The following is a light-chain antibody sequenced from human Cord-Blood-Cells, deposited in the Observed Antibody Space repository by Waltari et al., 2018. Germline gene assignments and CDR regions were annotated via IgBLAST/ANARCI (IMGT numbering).Light chain of an antibody. Sequence: QSALTQPASVSGSPGQSITISCTGTSSHVGSYNLFSWYQQHPGKAPKLMIYEGSKRPSGVSNRFSGSKSGNTASLTISGLQAEDEADYYCCSYAGSSTFYVFGTGTKVTVL. V-gene: IGLV2-23*01. J-gene: IGLJ1*01. CDR2: EGS. CDR1: SSHVGSYNL. CDR3: CSYAGSSTFYV.